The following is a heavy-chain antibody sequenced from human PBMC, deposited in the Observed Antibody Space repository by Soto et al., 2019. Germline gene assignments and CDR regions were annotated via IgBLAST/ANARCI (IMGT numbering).Heavy chain of an antibody. CDR1: GFTFSSYS. D-gene: IGHD6-13*01. Sequence: EVQLVESGGGLVKPGGSLRLSCAASGFTFSSYSMNWVRQAPGKGLEWVSSISSSSSYIYYADSVKGRFTISRDNAKNSLYLQMNGLRAEDTAVYDCARIFGGAAAGPPTPSDYLGQGTLVTVSS. CDR3: ARIFGGAAAGPPTPSDY. J-gene: IGHJ4*02. CDR2: ISSSSSYI. V-gene: IGHV3-21*01.